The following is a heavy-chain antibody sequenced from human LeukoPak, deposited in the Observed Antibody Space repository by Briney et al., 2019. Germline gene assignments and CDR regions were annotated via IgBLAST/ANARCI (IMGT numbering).Heavy chain of an antibody. V-gene: IGHV3-15*01. D-gene: IGHD3-3*01. J-gene: IGHJ4*02. Sequence: GGSLRLSCAASRFTFSDHYMDWVRQAPGKGLEWVGRIKSKTDGGTTDYAAPVKGRFTISRDDSKNTLYLQMNSLKTEDTAVYYCRKDFLELKYWGQGTLVTVSS. CDR3: RKDFLELKY. CDR2: IKSKTDGGTT. CDR1: RFTFSDHY.